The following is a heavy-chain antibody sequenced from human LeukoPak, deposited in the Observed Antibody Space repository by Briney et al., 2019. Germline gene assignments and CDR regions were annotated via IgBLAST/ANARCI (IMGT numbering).Heavy chain of an antibody. D-gene: IGHD5-12*01. V-gene: IGHV4-39*02. CDR2: IYYSGST. CDR1: GGSISSSSYY. J-gene: IGHJ3*02. Sequence: SETLSLTCTVSGGSISSSSYYWAWLRQPPGTGLEWIGSIYYSGSTYYNPSLKSRVTISVDTSKNQFSLKLSSVTAADTAVYYCAREYSGYAFDIWGQGTMVTVSS. CDR3: AREYSGYAFDI.